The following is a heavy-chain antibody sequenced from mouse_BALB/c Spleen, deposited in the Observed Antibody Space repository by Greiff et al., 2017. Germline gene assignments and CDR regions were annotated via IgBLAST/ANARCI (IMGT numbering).Heavy chain of an antibody. CDR3: ARRFGNYGYYAMDY. Sequence: QVQLQQSAAELARPGASVKMSCKASGYTFTSYTMHWVKQRPGQGLEWIGYINPSSGYTEYNQKFKDKTTLTADKSSSTAYMQLSSLTSEDSAVYYCARRFGNYGYYAMDYWGQGTSVTVSS. D-gene: IGHD2-1*01. CDR2: INPSSGYT. V-gene: IGHV1-4*02. J-gene: IGHJ4*01. CDR1: GYTFTSYT.